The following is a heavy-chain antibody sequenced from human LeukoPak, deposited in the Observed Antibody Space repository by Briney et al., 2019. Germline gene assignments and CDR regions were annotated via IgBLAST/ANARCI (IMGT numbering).Heavy chain of an antibody. CDR2: IYTSGST. CDR1: GGSISSGSYY. Sequence: SETLSLTCTVSGGSISSGSYYWSWIRQPAGKGLEWIGRIYTSGSTNYNPSLKSRVTISVDTSKNQFSLKLSSVTAADTAVYYCARDGGSSWYGVWFDPWGQGTLVTVSS. D-gene: IGHD6-13*01. V-gene: IGHV4-61*02. CDR3: ARDGGSSWYGVWFDP. J-gene: IGHJ5*02.